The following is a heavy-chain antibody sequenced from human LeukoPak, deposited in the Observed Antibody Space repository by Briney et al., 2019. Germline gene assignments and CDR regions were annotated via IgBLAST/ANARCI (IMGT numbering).Heavy chain of an antibody. CDR2: ISSSGKTI. Sequence: PGGSLRLSCAASGFTFSDYYMSWIRQTPGKGLEWISHISSSGKTIYYTDSVKGRFTISRDNTKNSLDLQMNDLRAEDTAVYYCARGQLIARYWGQGTLVTVSS. D-gene: IGHD1-1*01. V-gene: IGHV3-11*04. J-gene: IGHJ4*02. CDR3: ARGQLIARY. CDR1: GFTFSDYY.